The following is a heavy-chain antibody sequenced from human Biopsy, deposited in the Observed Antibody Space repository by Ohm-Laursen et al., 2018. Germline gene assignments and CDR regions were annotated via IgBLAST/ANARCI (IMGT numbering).Heavy chain of an antibody. CDR1: GYIFTSFG. CDR2: VSTYNGNT. CDR3: ARVREGGLLDY. D-gene: IGHD3-16*01. V-gene: IGHV1-18*01. Sequence: ASVKVSCKGSGYIFTSFGVSWVRQAPGHGLEWMGWVSTYNGNTEYERKFQGRVTMTTDTSANTAYMGLRSLRSDDTAVYFCARVREGGLLDYWGQGILVTVSS. J-gene: IGHJ4*02.